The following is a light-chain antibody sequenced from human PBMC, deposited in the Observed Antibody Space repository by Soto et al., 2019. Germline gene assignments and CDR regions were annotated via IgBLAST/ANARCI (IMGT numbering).Light chain of an antibody. J-gene: IGKJ2*01. Sequence: DIQMTKSPSPLSASVGDRVTITCRASQSVRTWVAWYQQKAGKAPKRLIHDESSLQSGVPSRFRGSGSGKEVNLTIGRQQNDDRENYYCQQYNSYLYTFGHGTKLEIK. V-gene: IGKV1-5*01. CDR1: QSVRTW. CDR2: DES. CDR3: QQYNSYLYT.